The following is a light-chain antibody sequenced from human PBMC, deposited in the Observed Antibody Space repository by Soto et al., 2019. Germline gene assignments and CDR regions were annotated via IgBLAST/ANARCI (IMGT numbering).Light chain of an antibody. V-gene: IGKV1-5*01. Sequence: IPMTQSPSPLSASVGYRFTITCRASQSVSDWLAWYQQKTGNPHKLLIYDNSRLESAVQSRFSASGSGTEFTLTISGLQPDDLATYDCHQYNSYTWTFGQGTKVDIK. CDR2: DNS. CDR3: HQYNSYTWT. CDR1: QSVSDW. J-gene: IGKJ1*01.